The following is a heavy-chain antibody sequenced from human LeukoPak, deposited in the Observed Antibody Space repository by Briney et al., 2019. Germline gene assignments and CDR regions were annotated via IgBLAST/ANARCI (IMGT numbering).Heavy chain of an antibody. CDR3: ARGALQLWLYYFDY. CDR2: ISQSGTT. Sequence: SETLSLTCTVSGYSIRSGYFWGWIRQPPGKGLEWIGSISQSGTTYYNPSLMSRITISHDTSKNQFSLKLSSVTAADTAVYYCARGALQLWLYYFDYWGQGTLVTVSS. CDR1: GYSIRSGYF. J-gene: IGHJ4*02. D-gene: IGHD5-18*01. V-gene: IGHV4-38-2*02.